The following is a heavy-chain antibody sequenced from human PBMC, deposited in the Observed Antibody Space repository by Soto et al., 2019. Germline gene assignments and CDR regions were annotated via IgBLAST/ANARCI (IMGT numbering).Heavy chain of an antibody. CDR3: AHRRVGVGHNY. Sequence: QITLKESGPTLVKPAQTLTLTCTFSGFSLTTSGVGVGWIRQPPGKALEWLAVIYWDDDKHYSPSLKSRLTIPQNTTKNQVVLAMTIMDPGDTATYYCAHRRVGVGHNYWGQGTLVTVSS. CDR2: IYWDDDK. V-gene: IGHV2-5*02. CDR1: GFSLTTSGVG. J-gene: IGHJ4*02.